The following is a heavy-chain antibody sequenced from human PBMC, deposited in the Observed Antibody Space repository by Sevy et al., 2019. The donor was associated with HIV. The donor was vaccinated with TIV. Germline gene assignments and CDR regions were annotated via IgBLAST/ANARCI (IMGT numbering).Heavy chain of an antibody. CDR3: ARAQQVTMLVVIGGLYFDF. CDR1: GFTFSSYW. V-gene: IGHV3-7*01. Sequence: GGSLRLSCAASGFTFSSYWMTWVRQAPGKGLEWVANIKQDMSEKYYADSVKGGFTSSRDNARNSLYLQMESLRAEDTAVYYCARAQQVTMLVVIGGLYFDFWGQGTLVTVSS. J-gene: IGHJ4*02. D-gene: IGHD3-22*01. CDR2: IKQDMSEK.